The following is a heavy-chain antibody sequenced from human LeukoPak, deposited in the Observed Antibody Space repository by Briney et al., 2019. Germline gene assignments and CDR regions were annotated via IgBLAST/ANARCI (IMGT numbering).Heavy chain of an antibody. CDR3: AKGGEEHSSGPAFQD. CDR1: GFTFSSYW. D-gene: IGHD6-19*01. CDR2: INSDGSST. J-gene: IGHJ4*02. Sequence: PGGSLRLSCAASGFTFSSYWMHWVRQAPGKGLVWVSRINSDGSSTSNADSVKGRFTISRDNSKNTLYLQMNSLRAEDTAVYYCAKGGEEHSSGPAFQDWGQGTLVTVSS. V-gene: IGHV3-74*01.